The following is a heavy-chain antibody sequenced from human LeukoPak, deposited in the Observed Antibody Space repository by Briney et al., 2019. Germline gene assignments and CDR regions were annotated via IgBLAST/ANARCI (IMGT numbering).Heavy chain of an antibody. D-gene: IGHD3-3*01. V-gene: IGHV3-23*01. CDR2: ISGSGAPT. CDR3: AKAEAFGVVITTSFDY. Sequence: PGGSPRLSCAASGFTFSSNAMNWVRLAPGKGLEWVSGISGSGAPTYYADSVKGRFTISRDNSKNTLYLQMNSLRAEDTAVYYCAKAEAFGVVITTSFDYWGQGTLVTVSS. CDR1: GFTFSSNA. J-gene: IGHJ4*02.